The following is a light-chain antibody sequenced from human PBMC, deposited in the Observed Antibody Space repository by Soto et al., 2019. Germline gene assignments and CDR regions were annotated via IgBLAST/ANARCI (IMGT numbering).Light chain of an antibody. CDR3: QHYNSYPIT. CDR1: QSISPW. J-gene: IGKJ5*01. CDR2: KAS. Sequence: DIQMTQSPSTLSASVGDRVTITCRASQSISPWLAWYQQKPGKAPKLLIHKASSLESGVPSRFSGSGSGTEFTLTISSLQPEDFATYYCQHYNSYPITFGQGTRLEIK. V-gene: IGKV1-5*03.